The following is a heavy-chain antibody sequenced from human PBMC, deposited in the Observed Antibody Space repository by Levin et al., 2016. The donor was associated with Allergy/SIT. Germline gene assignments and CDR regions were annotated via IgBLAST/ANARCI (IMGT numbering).Heavy chain of an antibody. J-gene: IGHJ4*02. CDR1: GFRFNTFA. Sequence: GGSLRLSCAASGFRFNTFAMHWVRQAPGKGLEWVAYISFDASRKYYADSVRGRFTVSRDNSLNMVYLQMDSLRVEDTSVYYCAKLGDIHVEPTDQYYFDFGGQGTPVTVSS. D-gene: IGHD1-1*01. CDR2: ISFDASRK. V-gene: IGHV3-30-3*02. CDR3: AKLGDIHVEPTDQYYFDF.